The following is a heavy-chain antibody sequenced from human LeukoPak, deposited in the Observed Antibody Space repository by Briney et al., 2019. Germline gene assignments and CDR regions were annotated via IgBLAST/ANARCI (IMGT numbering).Heavy chain of an antibody. CDR3: ARGQWSTHLNWFDP. Sequence: SETLSLTCAVYGESFSGYYWTWIRQPPGKGLEWIGEINHSRSTNYNPSLKSRVTISVDTSKNQFSLKLSSVTAADTAVYYCARGQWSTHLNWFDPWGQGTLVTVSS. V-gene: IGHV4-34*01. CDR1: GESFSGYY. CDR2: INHSRST. J-gene: IGHJ5*02. D-gene: IGHD2-8*01.